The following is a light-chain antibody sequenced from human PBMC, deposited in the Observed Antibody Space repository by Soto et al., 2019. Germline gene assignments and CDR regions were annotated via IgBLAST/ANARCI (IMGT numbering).Light chain of an antibody. Sequence: QSALTQPASVSGSPGQSITISCTGTSSDVGGYNYVSWYQQYPGKAPKLMIYEVSNRPSGVSNRFSGSKSGNTASLIISGLQAEDEADYYCSSYTSSSTRVFGTGTKLNVL. CDR3: SSYTSSSTRV. V-gene: IGLV2-14*01. J-gene: IGLJ1*01. CDR2: EVS. CDR1: SSDVGGYNY.